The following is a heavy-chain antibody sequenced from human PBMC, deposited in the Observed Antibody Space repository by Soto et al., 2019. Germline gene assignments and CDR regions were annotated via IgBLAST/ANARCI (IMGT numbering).Heavy chain of an antibody. CDR1: GFSFSSHS. V-gene: IGHV3-48*01. CDR3: ARESRFLEWLSLNWFYP. CDR2: ISSSGSTI. D-gene: IGHD3-3*01. Sequence: GGSLRLSCAASGFSFSSHSMKWVRQAPGKGLEWVSYISSSGSTIYYADSVKGRFTISRDNAKNSLYLQMNSLRAEDTAVYYCARESRFLEWLSLNWFYPWGQGTLVTVSS. J-gene: IGHJ5*02.